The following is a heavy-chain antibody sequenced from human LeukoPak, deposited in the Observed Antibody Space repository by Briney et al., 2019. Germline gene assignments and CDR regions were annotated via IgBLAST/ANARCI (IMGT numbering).Heavy chain of an antibody. CDR2: IIPIFGIA. CDR3: ASPNYYDSSGYYYRAEYFQH. Sequence: ASVTVSCKASGGTFSSYAISWVRQAPGQGLEWMGRIIPIFGIANYAQKFQGRVTITADKSTSTAYMELSSLRSEDTAVYYCASPNYYDSSGYYYRAEYFQHWGQGTLVTVSS. J-gene: IGHJ1*01. D-gene: IGHD3-22*01. V-gene: IGHV1-69*04. CDR1: GGTFSSYA.